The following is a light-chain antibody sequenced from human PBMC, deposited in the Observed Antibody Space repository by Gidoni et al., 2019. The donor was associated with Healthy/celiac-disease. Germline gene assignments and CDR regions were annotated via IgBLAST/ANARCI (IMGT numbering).Light chain of an antibody. CDR1: QSVSSN. Sequence: EIVLTQSPATLSVSPGERATLSCRASQSVSSNLAWYQQKPGQAPRLLIYGASTRATGIPARFSGSGSGTEFNLTISSLQSEDFAVYYGQQYNNWPPSSSVFXPXTKVDIK. CDR2: GAS. CDR3: QQYNNWPPSSSV. V-gene: IGKV3-15*01. J-gene: IGKJ3*01.